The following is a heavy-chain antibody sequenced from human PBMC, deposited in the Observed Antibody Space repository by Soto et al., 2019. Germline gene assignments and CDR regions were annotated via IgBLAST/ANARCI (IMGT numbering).Heavy chain of an antibody. CDR2: INPSGGST. CDR1: GYTFTNYY. CDR3: ARVWGRVVLRYFDWLSPNDAFDI. J-gene: IGHJ3*02. D-gene: IGHD3-9*01. Sequence: ASVKVSCKASGYTFTNYYVHWVRQAPGQGPEWMGVINPSGGSTRDAQKFQGRVTITADESTSTAYMELISLRSEDTAVYYCARVWGRVVLRYFDWLSPNDAFDIWGQGTMVTVSS. V-gene: IGHV1-46*01.